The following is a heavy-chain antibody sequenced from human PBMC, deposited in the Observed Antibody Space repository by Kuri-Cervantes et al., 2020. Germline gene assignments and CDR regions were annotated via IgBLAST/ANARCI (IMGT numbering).Heavy chain of an antibody. CDR3: ARAGTMGWFDP. CDR2: IYYSGST. V-gene: IGHV4-39*07. Sequence: SETLSLTCTVSGGSISSSSYYWGWIRQPPGKGLEWIGSIYYSGSTYYNPSLKSRVTISVDRSKNQFSLKLSSVTAADTAVYYCARAGTMGWFDPWGQGTLVTVSS. CDR1: GGSISSSSYY. D-gene: IGHD4/OR15-4a*01. J-gene: IGHJ5*02.